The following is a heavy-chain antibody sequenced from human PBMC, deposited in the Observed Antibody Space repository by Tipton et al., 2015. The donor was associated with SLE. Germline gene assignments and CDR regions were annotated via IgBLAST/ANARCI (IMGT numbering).Heavy chain of an antibody. Sequence: LRLSCTVSGGSISSYYWSWIRQPPGKGLEWIGYIYTSGSTNYNPSLKSRVTISVDTSKNQFSLKLSSVTAADTAVYYCARDCSGGSCYFDAFDIWGQGTMVTVSS. CDR1: GGSISSYY. J-gene: IGHJ3*02. CDR2: IYTSGST. D-gene: IGHD2-15*01. V-gene: IGHV4-4*08. CDR3: ARDCSGGSCYFDAFDI.